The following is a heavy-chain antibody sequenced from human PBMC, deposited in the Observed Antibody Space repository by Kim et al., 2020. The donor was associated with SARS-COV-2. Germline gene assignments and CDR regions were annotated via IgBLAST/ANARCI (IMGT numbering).Heavy chain of an antibody. CDR2: VYHSGST. Sequence: SETLSLTCTVSGGSISSSFNYWGWIRQPPGKGLEWIGRVYHSGSTYDSSSLKSRVTVSVDTSKNQFSLKVTSVTAADTAVYFCARLPHDSSGYVDCWGQGILVTVSS. J-gene: IGHJ4*02. CDR1: GGSISSSFNY. CDR3: ARLPHDSSGYVDC. V-gene: IGHV4-39*01. D-gene: IGHD3-22*01.